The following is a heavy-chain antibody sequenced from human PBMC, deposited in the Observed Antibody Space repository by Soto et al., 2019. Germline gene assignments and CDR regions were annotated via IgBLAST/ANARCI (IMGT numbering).Heavy chain of an antibody. D-gene: IGHD3-10*01. J-gene: IGHJ5*02. CDR2: ISRSGTT. CDR1: GGYFNDNY. Sequence: QVQLQQWGAGLLKPSETLSLSCAVYGGYFNDNYYTWFRQPPGKGLEWIGEISRSGTTKYIPSLKIRATISFDTSKTQVSLKVTAVTAEDTAVYYCATSLWFGTQVELWGQGALVTVST. V-gene: IGHV4-34*01. CDR3: ATSLWFGTQVEL.